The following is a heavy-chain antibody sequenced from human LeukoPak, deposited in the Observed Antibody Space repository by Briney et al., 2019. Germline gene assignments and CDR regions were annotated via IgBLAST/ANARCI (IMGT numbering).Heavy chain of an antibody. CDR1: GFTFSSYA. D-gene: IGHD6-19*01. V-gene: IGHV3-30*04. J-gene: IGHJ5*02. CDR2: ISYDGSDK. CDR3: ARDPSSGWYLKGWFDP. Sequence: GRSLRLSCAASGFTFSSYAMHWVRQAPGKGLEWVAVISYDGSDKYNADSVKGRFTISRDNSKNTLYLQMNSLRAEDTAVYYCARDPSSGWYLKGWFDPWGQGTLVTVSS.